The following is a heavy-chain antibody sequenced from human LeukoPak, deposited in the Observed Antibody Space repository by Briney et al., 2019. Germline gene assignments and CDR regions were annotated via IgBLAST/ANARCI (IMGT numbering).Heavy chain of an antibody. CDR3: AKDGGATQYYFDY. CDR1: GFTFSSYG. J-gene: IGHJ4*02. V-gene: IGHV3-33*06. D-gene: IGHD1-26*01. Sequence: PGRSLRLSCAASGFTFSSYGMHWVRQAPGTGLEWVAVIWYDGSDKYYADSVKGRFTISRDNSKNTLYLQMNSLRAEDTAVYYCAKDGGATQYYFDYWGQGTLVTVSS. CDR2: IWYDGSDK.